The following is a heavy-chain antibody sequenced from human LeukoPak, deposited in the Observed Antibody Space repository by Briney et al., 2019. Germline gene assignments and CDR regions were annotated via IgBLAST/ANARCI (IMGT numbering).Heavy chain of an antibody. J-gene: IGHJ6*02. V-gene: IGHV1-18*01. D-gene: IGHD3-3*01. CDR2: ISAYNGNT. CDR1: GYTFTSYG. Sequence: ASVKVSCKASGYTFTSYGISWVRQAPGQGLEWMGWISAYNGNTNYAQKLQGRVTMTTDTSTSTAYMELRSLRSDDTAVYYCARANYDFWSGYYLTYYYGMDVWGQGTTVTVSS. CDR3: ARANYDFWSGYYLTYYYGMDV.